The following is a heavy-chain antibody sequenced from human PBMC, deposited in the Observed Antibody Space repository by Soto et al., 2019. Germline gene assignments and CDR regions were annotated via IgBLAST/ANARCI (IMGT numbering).Heavy chain of an antibody. CDR1: GFTFSSYA. CDR3: AKDEGFRFLEWFFDY. CDR2: ISGSGGGT. D-gene: IGHD3-3*01. J-gene: IGHJ4*02. V-gene: IGHV3-23*01. Sequence: GGSLRLSCAASGFTFSSYAMTWVRRAPGKGLEWVSTISGSGGGTYYAESVKGRFTISRDRSKSTVYLQMNSLRAEDTAVYYCAKDEGFRFLEWFFDYWGQGTLVTVSS.